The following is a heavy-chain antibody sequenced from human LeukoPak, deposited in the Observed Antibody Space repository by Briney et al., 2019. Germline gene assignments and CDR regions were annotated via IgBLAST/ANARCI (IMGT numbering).Heavy chain of an antibody. CDR1: GFTFSSYA. J-gene: IGHJ3*02. CDR3: ARDYYDSSGYSTDAFDI. CDR2: ISYDGSNK. D-gene: IGHD3-22*01. Sequence: GRSLRLSCAASGFTFSSYAMHWVRQAPGKGLEWVAVISYDGSNKYYADSVKGRFTISRDNSKNTLYLQMNSLRAEDTAVYYCARDYYDSSGYSTDAFDIWGQGTMATVSS. V-gene: IGHV3-30-3*01.